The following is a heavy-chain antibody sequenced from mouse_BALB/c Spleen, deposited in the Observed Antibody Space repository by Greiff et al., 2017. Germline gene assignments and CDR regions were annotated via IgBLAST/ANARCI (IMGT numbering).Heavy chain of an antibody. Sequence: EVHLVESGGGLVKPGGSLKLSCAASGFTFSSYAMSWVRQSPEKRLEWVAEISSGGSYTYYPDTVTGRFTISRDNAKNTLYLEMSSLRSEDTAMYYCARDYDGFYAMDYWGQGTSVTVSS. CDR3: ARDYDGFYAMDY. CDR1: GFTFSSYA. D-gene: IGHD2-3*01. CDR2: ISSGGSYT. V-gene: IGHV5-9-4*01. J-gene: IGHJ4*01.